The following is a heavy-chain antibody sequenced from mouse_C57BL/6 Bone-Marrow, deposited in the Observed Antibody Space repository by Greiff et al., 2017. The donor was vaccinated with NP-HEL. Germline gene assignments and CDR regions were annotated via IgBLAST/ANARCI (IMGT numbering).Heavy chain of an antibody. V-gene: IGHV5-16*01. D-gene: IGHD1-1*01. CDR2: INYDGSST. Sequence: EVKVVESEGGLVQPGSSMKLSCTASGFTFSDYYMAWVRQVPEKGLEWVANINYDGSSTYYLDSLKSRFIISRDNAKNILYLQMSSLKSADTATYYCASLYYGNWYFDVWGTGTTVTVSS. CDR3: ASLYYGNWYFDV. CDR1: GFTFSDYY. J-gene: IGHJ1*03.